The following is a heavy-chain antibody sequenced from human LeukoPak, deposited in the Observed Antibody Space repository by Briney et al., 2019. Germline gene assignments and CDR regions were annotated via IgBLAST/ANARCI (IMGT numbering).Heavy chain of an antibody. J-gene: IGHJ5*02. CDR2: INPNSGGT. CDR3: AGWVVAAKKYWFDP. V-gene: IGHV1-2*02. CDR1: GYTFTSYY. Sequence: ASVKVSCKASGYTFTSYYMHWVRQAPGQGLEWMGWINPNSGGTNYAQKFQGRVTMTRDTSISTAYMELSRLRSDDTAVYYCAGWVVAAKKYWFDPWGQGTLVTVSS. D-gene: IGHD2-15*01.